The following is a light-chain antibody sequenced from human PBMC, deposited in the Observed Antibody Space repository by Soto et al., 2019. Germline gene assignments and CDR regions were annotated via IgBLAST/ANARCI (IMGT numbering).Light chain of an antibody. Sequence: DIQMTQSPSSLSASVGDRVTIICRASQGISNYVAWFQQKPGNAPKSLISAASTLQSGVPSRFSGSGSGTDFTLTINSLQPEDSATYYCQQYNTYPITFGQGTRLEIK. CDR1: QGISNY. V-gene: IGKV1-16*01. CDR3: QQYNTYPIT. CDR2: AAS. J-gene: IGKJ5*01.